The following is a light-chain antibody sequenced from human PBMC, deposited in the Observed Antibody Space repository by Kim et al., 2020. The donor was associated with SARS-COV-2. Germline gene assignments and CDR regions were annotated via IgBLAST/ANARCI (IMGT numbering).Light chain of an antibody. CDR3: QKNNSAPVT. V-gene: IGKV1-27*01. CDR1: QGIRNY. J-gene: IGKJ3*01. CDR2: AAS. Sequence: ASVGERVTVTGRGSQGIRNYLAWYQKKPGKVQKLRFYAASAWKSGVPSRFSGSGCGTDFTLTISSLQPEDVATYYCQKNNSAPVTFGPGTKVDIK.